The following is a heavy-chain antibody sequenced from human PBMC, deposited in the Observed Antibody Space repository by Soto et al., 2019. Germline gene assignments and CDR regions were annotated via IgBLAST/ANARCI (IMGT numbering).Heavy chain of an antibody. CDR1: GYTFTSYD. Sequence: ASVKVSCKASGYTFTSYDINWVRQATGQGLEWMGWVNPNSGNAGYVPQFQGRVSMTSDTSISTVYMELSSLRAEDTAVYFCEVTTGYWGQGTMVTVSS. CDR3: EVTTGY. CDR2: VNPNSGNA. V-gene: IGHV1-8*01. J-gene: IGHJ4*02. D-gene: IGHD2-21*02.